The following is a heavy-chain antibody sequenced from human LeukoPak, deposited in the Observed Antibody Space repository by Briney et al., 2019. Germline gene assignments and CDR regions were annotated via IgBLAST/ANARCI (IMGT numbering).Heavy chain of an antibody. CDR2: XXXXXXNE. CDR1: XFXLXXYX. J-gene: IGHJ6*02. CDR3: ARTRRYTSGWYLGYSCFGLDV. Sequence: XXFXLXXYXXHXVREAPGKXVEGVAXXXXXXXNEDYADSVKCRFTISGDNSKNTLYLQMNTLRAEDTAVYFCARTRRYTSGWYLGYSCFGLDVWGQGTTVTVSS. D-gene: IGHD6-19*01. V-gene: IGHV3-33*01.